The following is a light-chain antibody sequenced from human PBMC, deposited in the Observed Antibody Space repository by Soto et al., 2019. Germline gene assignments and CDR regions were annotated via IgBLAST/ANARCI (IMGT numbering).Light chain of an antibody. Sequence: DIQMAQSQSSLSASVGDRVTITCRASQSISSYLNWYQQKPGKAPKLLIYAASILQSGVPSRFSGSGSGTDFTLTSSSLQAEDCAYYCCQKSYSTPTFGPGTKVDIK. CDR1: QSISSY. CDR2: AAS. V-gene: IGKV1-39*01. J-gene: IGKJ3*01. CDR3: QKSYSTPT.